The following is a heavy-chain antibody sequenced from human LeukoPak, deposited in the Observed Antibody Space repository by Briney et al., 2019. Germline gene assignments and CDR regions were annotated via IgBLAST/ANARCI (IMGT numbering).Heavy chain of an antibody. Sequence: PGGSLRLSCAASGFTFADYGMHWVRQAPGKGLEWVSGISWNSGRINYADAVKGRFTISRDNAKNSLYLQMNSLRAEDTAFYYCAKTGYSTTWYLDYFDYWGQGTLVTVSS. CDR2: ISWNSGRI. D-gene: IGHD6-13*01. CDR1: GFTFADYG. V-gene: IGHV3-9*01. CDR3: AKTGYSTTWYLDYFDY. J-gene: IGHJ4*02.